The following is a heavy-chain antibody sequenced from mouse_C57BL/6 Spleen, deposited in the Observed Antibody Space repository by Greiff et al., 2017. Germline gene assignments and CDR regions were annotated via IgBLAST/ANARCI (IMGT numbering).Heavy chain of an antibody. CDR1: GYTFTDYE. V-gene: IGHV1-15*01. J-gene: IGHJ2*01. D-gene: IGHD4-1*01. Sequence: VQLQQSGAELVRPGASVTLSCKASGYTFTDYEMHWVKQTPVHGLEWIGAIDPETGGTAYNQKFKGKAILTADKSSSTAYMELRSLTSEDSAVYYCVTGLYYFDYWGQGTTLTVSS. CDR3: VTGLYYFDY. CDR2: IDPETGGT.